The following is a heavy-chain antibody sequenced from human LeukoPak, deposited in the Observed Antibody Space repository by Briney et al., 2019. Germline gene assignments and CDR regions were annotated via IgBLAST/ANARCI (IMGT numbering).Heavy chain of an antibody. J-gene: IGHJ3*02. D-gene: IGHD2-2*02. CDR3: ARVERCSSTSCYKRGGDAFDI. V-gene: IGHV3-21*01. CDR2: ISSSSSYI. CDR1: GFTFSDYS. Sequence: PGGSLRLSCAASGFTFSDYSMNWVRQAPGKGLEWVSSISSSSSYIYYADSVKGRFTISRDNAKNSLYLQMNSLRAEDTAVYYCARVERCSSTSCYKRGGDAFDIWGQGTMVTVSS.